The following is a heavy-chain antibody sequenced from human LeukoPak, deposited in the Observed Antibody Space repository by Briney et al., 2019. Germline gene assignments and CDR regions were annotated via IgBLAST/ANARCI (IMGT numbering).Heavy chain of an antibody. V-gene: IGHV4-61*02. CDR1: GGSISSGSYY. J-gene: IGHJ6*03. Sequence: SETLSLTCTVSGGSISSGSYYWSWIRQPAGKGLEWIGRIYTSGSTNYNPSLKSRVTISVDTSKNQFSLKLSSVTAADTAVYYCARVLDGYNDLRGSYYYMDVWGKGTTVTVSS. CDR2: IYTSGST. CDR3: ARVLDGYNDLRGSYYYMDV. D-gene: IGHD5-24*01.